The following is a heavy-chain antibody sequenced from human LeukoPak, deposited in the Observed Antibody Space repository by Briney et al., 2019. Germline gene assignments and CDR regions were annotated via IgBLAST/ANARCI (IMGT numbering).Heavy chain of an antibody. V-gene: IGHV1-2*02. D-gene: IGHD6-13*01. CDR3: ARDPYSWYSSSWPYYYYYMDV. CDR2: INPNSGGT. Sequence: ASVKVSCKASGYTFTGYYMHWVRQAPGQGLEWMGWINPNSGGTNYAQKFQGRVTMTRDTSISTAYMELSRLRSEDTAVYYCARDPYSWYSSSWPYYYYYMDVWGKGTTVTVSS. CDR1: GYTFTGYY. J-gene: IGHJ6*03.